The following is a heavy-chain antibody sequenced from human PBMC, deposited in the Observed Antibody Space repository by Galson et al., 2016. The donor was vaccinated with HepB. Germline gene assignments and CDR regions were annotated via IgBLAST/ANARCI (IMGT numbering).Heavy chain of an antibody. D-gene: IGHD5-18*01. Sequence: SLRLSCAASGFTFSSYAMSWVRQAPGKGLEWVSAISGSGGSIYYADSVKGRFTISRDNSKNTLYLQMNSLRAEDTAIFYCAKGGYSYGWSDDWGRGTLVTVSS. V-gene: IGHV3-23*01. J-gene: IGHJ4*02. CDR2: ISGSGGSI. CDR3: AKGGYSYGWSDD. CDR1: GFTFSSYA.